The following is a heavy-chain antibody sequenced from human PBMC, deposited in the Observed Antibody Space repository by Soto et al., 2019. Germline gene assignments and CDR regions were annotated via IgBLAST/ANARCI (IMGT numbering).Heavy chain of an antibody. Sequence: QVQLVESGGGVVQPGRSLRLSCAAYGFTFSSYGRHWVRQAPGKGLEWVAVISYDGRNKYYADSVQGRFTISRDNSKNKLDLQMNSLRTEETAVDYCAKRYGSGMDVWGQGTTVTVSS. CDR2: ISYDGRNK. D-gene: IGHD1-20*01. CDR3: AKRYGSGMDV. J-gene: IGHJ6*02. V-gene: IGHV3-30*18. CDR1: GFTFSSYG.